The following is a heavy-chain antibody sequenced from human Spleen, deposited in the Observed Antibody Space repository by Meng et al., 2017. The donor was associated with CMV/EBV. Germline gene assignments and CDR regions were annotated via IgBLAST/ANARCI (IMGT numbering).Heavy chain of an antibody. D-gene: IGHD2-2*01. CDR2: IDHRGSP. J-gene: IGHJ5*02. Sequence: GYISSNNWWSWVRQPPGKGLEWIGEIDHRGSPNYNPSLKSRVTISVDKSKNQFSLELNFVTAADTAVYFCARSNIVVVPAVGDWFDPWGQGTLVTVSS. CDR3: ARSNIVVVPAVGDWFDP. CDR1: GYISSNNW. V-gene: IGHV4-4*01.